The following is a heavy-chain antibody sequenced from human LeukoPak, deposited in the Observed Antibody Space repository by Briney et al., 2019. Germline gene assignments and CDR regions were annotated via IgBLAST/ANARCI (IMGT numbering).Heavy chain of an antibody. D-gene: IGHD2-2*02. CDR3: ARVPSVVVPAAIDY. Sequence: SVKVSCKASGGTFSSYAISWVRQAPGQGLEWMGRIIPILGIANYAQKFQGRVTITADKSTSTAYMELSSLRSEGTAVYYCARVPSVVVPAAIDYWGQGTLVTVSS. CDR1: GGTFSSYA. V-gene: IGHV1-69*04. J-gene: IGHJ4*02. CDR2: IIPILGIA.